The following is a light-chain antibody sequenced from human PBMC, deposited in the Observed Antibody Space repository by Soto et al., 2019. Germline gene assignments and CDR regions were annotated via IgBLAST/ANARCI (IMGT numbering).Light chain of an antibody. CDR3: QQYSNWPPWT. CDR1: QSVSSN. Sequence: EIVMTQSPATLSVSPGERATLSCRASQSVSSNLAWYQQKPGQAPRLLIYDASNRATGIPARFSGSGSGTDFTLTISSLEPEDFAVYYCQQYSNWPPWTFGQGTKVDIK. CDR2: DAS. J-gene: IGKJ1*01. V-gene: IGKV3-11*01.